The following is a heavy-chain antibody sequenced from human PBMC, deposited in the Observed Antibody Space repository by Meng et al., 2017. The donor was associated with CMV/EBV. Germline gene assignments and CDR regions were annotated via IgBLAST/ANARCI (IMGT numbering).Heavy chain of an antibody. CDR2: ISSSSSYI. V-gene: IGHV3-21*01. D-gene: IGHD1-26*01. CDR1: GFTFSSYS. CDR3: ARGRLGSYSSVDY. Sequence: GESLKISCAASGFTFSSYSMNWVRQAPGKGLEWVSSISSSSSYIYYADSVKGRFTISRDNAKSSLYLQMNRLRAEDTAVYYCARGRLGSYSSVDYWGQGTLVTVSS. J-gene: IGHJ4*02.